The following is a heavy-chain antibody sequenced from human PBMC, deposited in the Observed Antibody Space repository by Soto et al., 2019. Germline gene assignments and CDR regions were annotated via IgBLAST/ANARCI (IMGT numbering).Heavy chain of an antibody. CDR2: IYYSGST. CDR1: GGSISSGDYY. V-gene: IGHV4-30-4*01. J-gene: IGHJ4*02. CDR3: AREPGYCISTSCYAV. D-gene: IGHD2-2*01. Sequence: QVQLQESGPGLVKPSQTLSLTCTVSGGSISSGDYYWSWIRQPPGKGLEWIGYIYYSGSTYYNPSLTSRVTVSVDTAKDQFSLKLSSVTAADTAVYYCAREPGYCISTSCYAVWGQGTLVTVSS.